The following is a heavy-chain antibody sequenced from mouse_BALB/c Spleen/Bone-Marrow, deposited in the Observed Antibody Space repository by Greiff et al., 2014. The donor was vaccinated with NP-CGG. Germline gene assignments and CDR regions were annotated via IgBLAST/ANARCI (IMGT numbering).Heavy chain of an antibody. CDR1: GFTFSDYY. V-gene: IGHV5-4*02. CDR3: ARVLRPHYYAMDY. J-gene: IGHJ4*01. CDR2: ISDGGSYT. Sequence: EVQLQQSGGGLVKPGGSLKLPCAASGFTFSDYYMYWVRQTPEKRLEWVATISDGGSYTYYPDSVKGRFTISRDNAKNNLYLQMSSLKSEDTAMYYCARVLRPHYYAMDYWGQGTSVTVSS. D-gene: IGHD1-2*01.